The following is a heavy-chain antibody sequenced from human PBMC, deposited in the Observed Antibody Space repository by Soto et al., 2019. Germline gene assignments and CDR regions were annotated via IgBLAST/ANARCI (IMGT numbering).Heavy chain of an antibody. D-gene: IGHD3-16*01. V-gene: IGHV3-30*04. J-gene: IGHJ4*02. CDR1: GFTFSTYD. CDR3: ACGADGMHAFEGDMPLQIDD. CDR2: ISNDARNE. Sequence: QVQLVESGGGVVQPGESLRLSCAASGFTFSTYDMHWVRQAPGKGLEWVALISNDARNEDYSDSVTGRCTISRYNCKNTLYPTYNTLRAVETEVSACACGADGMHAFEGDMPLQIDDWGQGTTVTVSS.